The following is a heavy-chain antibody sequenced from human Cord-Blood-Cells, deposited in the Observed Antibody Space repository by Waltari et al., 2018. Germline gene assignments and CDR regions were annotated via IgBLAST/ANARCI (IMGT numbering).Heavy chain of an antibody. Sequence: QVQLQESGPGLVKPSETLSLTCTVSGGSISSYYWSWIRQPAGKGLEWIGRIYTSGSTNYNPSRKSRVTMSVDTSKNQFSLKLSYVTAADTAVYYCARDNSSGYYYYYYYMDVWGKGTTVTVSS. D-gene: IGHD3-22*01. CDR1: GGSISSYY. CDR3: ARDNSSGYYYYYYYMDV. J-gene: IGHJ6*03. CDR2: IYTSGST. V-gene: IGHV4-4*07.